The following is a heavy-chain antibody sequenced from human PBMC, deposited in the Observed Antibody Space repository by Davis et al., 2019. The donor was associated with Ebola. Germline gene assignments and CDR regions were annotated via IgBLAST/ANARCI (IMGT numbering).Heavy chain of an antibody. CDR1: GGSFSGYY. CDR2: INHSGST. CDR3: ARGRSGYYYYGMDV. D-gene: IGHD3-22*01. J-gene: IGHJ6*02. Sequence: GSLRLSCAVYGGSFSGYYWSWIRQPPGKGLEWIGEINHSGSTNYNPSLKSRVTISVDTSKNQFSLKLSSVTAADTAVYYCARGRSGYYYYGMDVWGQGTTVTVSS. V-gene: IGHV4-34*01.